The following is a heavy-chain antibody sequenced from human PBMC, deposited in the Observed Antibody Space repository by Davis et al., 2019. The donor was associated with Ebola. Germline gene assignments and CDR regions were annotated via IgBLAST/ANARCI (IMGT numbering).Heavy chain of an antibody. V-gene: IGHV4-59*01. D-gene: IGHD2/OR15-2a*01. CDR2: IYYSGSV. CDR3: ARDMSTTVSAFDI. J-gene: IGHJ3*02. Sequence: PSETLSLTCTVSGGSISSYYWSWIRQPPGKGLEWIGSIYYSGSVNYNPSLKSRVAISLDTSKNQFSLKLSSVPAADTAVYYCARDMSTTVSAFDIWGQGTMVTVSS. CDR1: GGSISSYY.